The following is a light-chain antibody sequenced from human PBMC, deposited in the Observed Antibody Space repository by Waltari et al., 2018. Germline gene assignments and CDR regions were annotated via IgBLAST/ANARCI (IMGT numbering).Light chain of an antibody. CDR3: SSYAGRNNLV. CDR2: EVN. Sequence: QSALTQPPSASGSPGQSVTISCTGTSSDVGGYKFVSWYQQHPGRAPKLMIYEVNQRPSGVPDRFSGSKSGNTASLTVSGLQAEDEADYYCSSYAGRNNLVFGTGTKVTVL. V-gene: IGLV2-8*01. J-gene: IGLJ1*01. CDR1: SSDVGGYKF.